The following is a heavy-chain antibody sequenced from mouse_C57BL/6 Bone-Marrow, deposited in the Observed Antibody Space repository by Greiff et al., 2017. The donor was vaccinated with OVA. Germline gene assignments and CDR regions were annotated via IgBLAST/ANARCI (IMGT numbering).Heavy chain of an antibody. Sequence: EVQGVESGGDLVKPGGSLKLSCAASGFTFSSYGMSWVRQTPDKRLEWVATISSGGSYTYSPDSVKGRFTISRDNAKNTLYLQMSSLKSEDTAMYYCARQNRFYYGSRDWYFDVWGTGTTVTVSA. CDR2: ISSGGSYT. CDR3: ARQNRFYYGSRDWYFDV. D-gene: IGHD1-1*01. V-gene: IGHV5-6*01. CDR1: GFTFSSYG. J-gene: IGHJ1*03.